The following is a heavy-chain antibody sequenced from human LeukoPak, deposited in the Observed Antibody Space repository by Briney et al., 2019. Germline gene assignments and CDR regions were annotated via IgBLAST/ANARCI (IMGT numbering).Heavy chain of an antibody. D-gene: IGHD1-7*01. V-gene: IGHV4-4*07. J-gene: IGHJ3*02. CDR3: ARLITGTTTAFDI. CDR1: GGSISGYY. CDR2: IYTSGST. Sequence: TSETLSLTCTVSGGSISGYYWSWIRQPAGKGLEWIGRIYTSGSTHYNPSLKSRVTMSVDTSKNQFSLKLSSVTAADTAVYYCARLITGTTTAFDIWGQGTMVTVPS.